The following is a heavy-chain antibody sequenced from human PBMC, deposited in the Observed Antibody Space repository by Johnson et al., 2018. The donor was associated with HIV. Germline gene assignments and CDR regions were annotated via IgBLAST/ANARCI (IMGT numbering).Heavy chain of an antibody. J-gene: IGHJ3*02. CDR1: GFTFSS. D-gene: IGHD2-15*01. Sequence: QVQLVESGGGVVQPGRSLRLSCAASGFTFSSMHWDRQAPGKGLEWVAVISHDGSHKYYADSVKGRFTISRDNSKNTLYLQMNSLRAEDTAVYYCARDDGGGGDAFDIWGQGTMVTVSS. CDR2: ISHDGSHK. CDR3: ARDDGGGGDAFDI. V-gene: IGHV3-30*03.